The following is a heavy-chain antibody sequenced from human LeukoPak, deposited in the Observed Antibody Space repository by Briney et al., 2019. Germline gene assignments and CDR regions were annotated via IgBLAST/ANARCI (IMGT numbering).Heavy chain of an antibody. CDR1: GGSISSYY. Sequence: SETLSLTCTVSGGSISSYYWSWIRQPPGKGLEWIGYIYYSGSTNYNPSLKSRVTISVDTSKNQFSLKLSSVTAADTAVYFCARGPYSYNSSGAFDIWGQGTMVTVSS. CDR2: IYYSGST. D-gene: IGHD3-22*01. V-gene: IGHV4-59*08. J-gene: IGHJ3*02. CDR3: ARGPYSYNSSGAFDI.